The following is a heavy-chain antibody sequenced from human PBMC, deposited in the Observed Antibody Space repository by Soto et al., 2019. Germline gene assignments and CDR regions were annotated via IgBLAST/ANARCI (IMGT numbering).Heavy chain of an antibody. CDR1: GCTFSGSA. Sequence: GTLRLSCSASGCTFSGSALQWVCQASGQGLEWLGRSGSRCGTYATTYASSWRGRFTISGCDSKKTAYLQMYRLESEHTAVYYCSRDDSAWFVNGGREALVTASS. J-gene: IGHJ4*02. CDR3: SRDDSAWFVN. D-gene: IGHD3-9*01. CDR2: SGSRCGTYAT. V-gene: IGHV3-73*01.